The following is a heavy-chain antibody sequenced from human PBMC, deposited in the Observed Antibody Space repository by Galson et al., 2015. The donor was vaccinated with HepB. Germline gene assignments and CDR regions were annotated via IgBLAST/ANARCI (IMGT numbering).Heavy chain of an antibody. CDR3: ARGTTVTYNWFDP. V-gene: IGHV4-34*01. Sequence: TLSLTCAVYGGSFSGYYWSWIRQPPGKGLEWIGEINHSGSTNYNPSLKSRVTISVDTSKNQFSLKLSSVTAADTAVYYCARGTTVTYNWFDPWGQGTLVTVSS. CDR1: GGSFSGYY. CDR2: INHSGST. D-gene: IGHD4-17*01. J-gene: IGHJ5*02.